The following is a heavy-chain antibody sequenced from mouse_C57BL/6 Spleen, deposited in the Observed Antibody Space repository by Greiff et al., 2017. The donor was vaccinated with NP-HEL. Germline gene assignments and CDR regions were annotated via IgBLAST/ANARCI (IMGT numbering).Heavy chain of an antibody. D-gene: IGHD1-1*01. CDR3: AREAFYYGSSYGYFDV. V-gene: IGHV1-55*01. Sequence: VQLQQPGAELVKPGASVKMSCKASGYTFTSYWITWVKQRPGQGLEWIGDIYPGSGSTNYNEKFKSKATLTVDTSSSTAYMQLSSLTSEDSAVYYCAREAFYYGSSYGYFDVWGTGTTVTVSS. CDR1: GYTFTSYW. J-gene: IGHJ1*03. CDR2: IYPGSGST.